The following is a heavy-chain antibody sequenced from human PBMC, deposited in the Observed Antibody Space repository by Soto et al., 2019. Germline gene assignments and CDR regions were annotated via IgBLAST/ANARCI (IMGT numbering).Heavy chain of an antibody. CDR3: ARRRITMIVVVFDAFDI. CDR2: IYHSGST. V-gene: IGHV4-4*02. J-gene: IGHJ3*02. CDR1: GGSISSSYW. D-gene: IGHD3-22*01. Sequence: QVQLQESGPGLVKPSGTLSLTCAVSGGSISSSYWWSWVRQPPGKGLEWIGEIYHSGSTNYNPSRKSRVTISAEKSKNQSSLKLSSVAAADTAVYYCARRRITMIVVVFDAFDIWGQGTMVTVSS.